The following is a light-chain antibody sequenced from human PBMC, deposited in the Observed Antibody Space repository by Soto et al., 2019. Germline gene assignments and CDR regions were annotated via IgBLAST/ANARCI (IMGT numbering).Light chain of an antibody. CDR2: KAS. CDR1: QSIISW. J-gene: IGKJ5*01. CDR3: QQAYSFPIT. V-gene: IGKV1-5*03. Sequence: IHMTHSPSTLSASVLDRVTITGLASQSIISWLAWYHQKPGKAPKLLIYKASSLESGVPSRFSGSGSGTDFTLSINSLQPEDFATDYCQQAYSFPITFGQGTRLEIK.